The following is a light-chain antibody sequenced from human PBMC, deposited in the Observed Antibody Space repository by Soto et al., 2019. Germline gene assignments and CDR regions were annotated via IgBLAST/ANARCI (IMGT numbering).Light chain of an antibody. CDR1: SSNIGAGYY. Sequence: QSVLTQPPSVSGAPGQRVTISCTGSSSNIGAGYYVHWYQQQPGTAPKLLIYGNSNRPSGVPDRFSGSKSGTSASLAITGRQDEDEDDYYCQSYYSSLSGYVFGAGTKVTVL. V-gene: IGLV1-40*01. CDR2: GNS. J-gene: IGLJ1*01. CDR3: QSYYSSLSGYV.